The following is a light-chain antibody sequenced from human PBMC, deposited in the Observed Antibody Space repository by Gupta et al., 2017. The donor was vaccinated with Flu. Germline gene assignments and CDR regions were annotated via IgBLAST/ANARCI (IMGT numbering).Light chain of an antibody. CDR2: EVT. J-gene: IGLJ2*01. V-gene: IGLV2-14*01. Sequence: RSDVGLYNFVFWYQQHPGIAPKLMISEVTNRPSGVSNRFSGSKSGNTASLTISGLQAEDEADYYCSSYSASSTLVFGGGTKLTVL. CDR3: SSYSASSTLV. CDR1: RSDVGLYNF.